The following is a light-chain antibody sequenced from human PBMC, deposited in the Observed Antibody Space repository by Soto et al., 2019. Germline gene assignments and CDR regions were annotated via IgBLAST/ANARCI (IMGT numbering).Light chain of an antibody. CDR2: GAS. J-gene: IGKJ5*01. V-gene: IGKV3-11*01. Sequence: EILMTQSPDSLSVSPGETATLSCRASQSLNTDLAWYQQKPGQAPRLLIYGASNRATGIPDRFSGSGSGTDFTLTISSLEPEDFAVYYCQQRSNWRITFGQGTRLEIK. CDR1: QSLNTD. CDR3: QQRSNWRIT.